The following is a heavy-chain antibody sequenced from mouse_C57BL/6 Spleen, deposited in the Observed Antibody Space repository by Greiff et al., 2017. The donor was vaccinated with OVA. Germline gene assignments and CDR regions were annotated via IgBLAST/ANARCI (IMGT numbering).Heavy chain of an antibody. CDR3: ARSNYDYLYYAMDY. Sequence: VQLQQSGAELVRPGTSVKVSCKASGYAFTNYLIEWVKQRPGQGLEWIGVINPGSGGTNYNEKFKGKATLTADKYSSTAYMQLSSLTYEDSAVYFCARSNYDYLYYAMDYWGQGTSVTVSS. CDR2: INPGSGGT. D-gene: IGHD2-4*01. CDR1: GYAFTNYL. J-gene: IGHJ4*01. V-gene: IGHV1-54*01.